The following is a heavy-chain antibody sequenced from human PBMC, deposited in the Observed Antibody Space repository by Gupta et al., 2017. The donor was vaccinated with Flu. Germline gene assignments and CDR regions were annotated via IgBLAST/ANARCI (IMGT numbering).Heavy chain of an antibody. J-gene: IGHJ4*02. CDR2: INPNGGGS. D-gene: IGHD3-9*01. Sequence: QVQLVQSGAEVKKPGASVRVSCRASGYPFTGYYINWVRQAPGQGLEWMGWINPNGGGSYFAQNLQGRVTLTRDTSINTAYMDLSGLGSDDTAVYYCTRSLTTIMGFLDYWGQGTLVIVSS. CDR1: GYPFTGYY. V-gene: IGHV1-2*02. CDR3: TRSLTTIMGFLDY.